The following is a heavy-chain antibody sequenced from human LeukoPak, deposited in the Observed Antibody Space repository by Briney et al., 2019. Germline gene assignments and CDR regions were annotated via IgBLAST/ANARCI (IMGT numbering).Heavy chain of an antibody. J-gene: IGHJ4*02. D-gene: IGHD3-22*01. CDR1: GGSISSGSYY. V-gene: IGHV4-61*02. CDR3: ARFSEYSHSSVHYLDY. Sequence: SQTLSLTCTVSGGSISSGSYYWSWIRQPARKGLEYIGRVYTSGSTNYNPSLKSRVTISVDTSKNQFSLKLRSVTAADTAVYYCARFSEYSHSSVHYLDYWGQGTLVSVSS. CDR2: VYTSGST.